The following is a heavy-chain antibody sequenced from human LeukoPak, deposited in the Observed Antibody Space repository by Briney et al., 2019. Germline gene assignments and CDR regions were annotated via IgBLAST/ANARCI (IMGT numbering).Heavy chain of an antibody. J-gene: IGHJ4*02. CDR3: ARETYSSSWTPPKFDF. CDR1: GFAFSRFW. D-gene: IGHD6-13*01. CDR2: IKEDGGEI. V-gene: IGHV3-7*01. Sequence: PGGSLRLSCAASGFAFSRFWMNWVRQAPGKGLEWVANIKEDGGEIYYIDAVNGRFTISRDNAKNSLFLQMNSLRAEDTAFYYCARETYSSSWTPPKFDFWGQGTLVTVSS.